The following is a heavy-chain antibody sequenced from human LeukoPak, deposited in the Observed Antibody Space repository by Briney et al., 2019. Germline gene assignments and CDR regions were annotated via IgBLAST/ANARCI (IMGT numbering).Heavy chain of an antibody. J-gene: IGHJ6*04. CDR3: AELGITMIGGV. CDR1: VFTFSSYE. V-gene: IGHV3-48*03. CDR2: ISSSGSTI. Sequence: GGSLRLSCPASVFTFSSYEMNWVRQAPGKGLEWVSYISSSGSTIYYADSVKGRFTISRDNAKNSLYLQMNSLRAEDTAVYYCAELGITMIGGVWGKGTTVTISS. D-gene: IGHD3-10*02.